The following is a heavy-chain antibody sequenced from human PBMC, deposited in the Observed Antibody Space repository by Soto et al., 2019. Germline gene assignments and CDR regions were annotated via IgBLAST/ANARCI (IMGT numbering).Heavy chain of an antibody. J-gene: IGHJ6*02. V-gene: IGHV4-4*03. D-gene: IGHD3-3*01. Sequence: QVQLQESGPGLVKPPGTLSLTCAVFGGSISSTNWWTWVRQPPGKGLEWIGEIYHSGSTNYNPSLKSRVTISVDKCKNQFSLKLSFVTAADTAVYYCARRTYDGLDVWGQGTTVTVSS. CDR1: GGSISSTNW. CDR3: ARRTYDGLDV. CDR2: IYHSGST.